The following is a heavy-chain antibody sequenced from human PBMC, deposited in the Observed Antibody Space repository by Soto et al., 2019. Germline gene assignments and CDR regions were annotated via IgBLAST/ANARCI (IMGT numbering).Heavy chain of an antibody. Sequence: EVQLLESGGGLVQPGGSLRLSCAASGFTFSSYAMSWVRQAPGKGLEWVSAISGSGGSTYYADSVKGRFTISRDNSKNTLDLQMNSLRAEDTAVYYCAKGYDSSGYYSPYYYYGMDVWGQGTTVTVSS. CDR2: ISGSGGST. CDR1: GFTFSSYA. CDR3: AKGYDSSGYYSPYYYYGMDV. V-gene: IGHV3-23*01. J-gene: IGHJ6*02. D-gene: IGHD3-22*01.